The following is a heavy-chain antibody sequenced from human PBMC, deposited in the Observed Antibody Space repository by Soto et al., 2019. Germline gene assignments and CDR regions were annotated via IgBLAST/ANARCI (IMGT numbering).Heavy chain of an antibody. V-gene: IGHV3-15*07. CDR3: TRRRISSQYTDY. D-gene: IGHD2-2*01. Sequence: EVHLVESGGGLVKPGESLGLSCAASGFSFSDAWMNWVRQAPGKGLDWVGRIKSKTDGGTTDYAAPVNGSISISIDDSKNTLYLQMSSLKTDDTAVYYCTRRRISSQYTDYWGRGTLVTVSS. CDR1: GFSFSDAW. J-gene: IGHJ4*02. CDR2: IKSKTDGGTT.